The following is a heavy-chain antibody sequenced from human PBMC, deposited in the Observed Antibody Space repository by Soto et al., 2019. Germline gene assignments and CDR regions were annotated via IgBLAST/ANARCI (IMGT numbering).Heavy chain of an antibody. CDR2: IYFIGAP. J-gene: IGHJ4*02. V-gene: IGHV4-61*03. D-gene: IGHD2-2*03. CDR3: AREGNLGRWIQPLDS. CDR1: GGSISSSSYY. Sequence: SETLSLTCTVSGGSISSSSYYWGWIRQPPGKGLEWIGYIYFIGAPKYSPSLKSRVTMSVDTSKNHFSLKLISVTTADTAVYFCAREGNLGRWIQPLDSWGQGTLVTVSS.